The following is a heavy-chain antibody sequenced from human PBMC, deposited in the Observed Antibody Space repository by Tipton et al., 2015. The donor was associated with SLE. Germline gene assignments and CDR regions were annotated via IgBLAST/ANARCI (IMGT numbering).Heavy chain of an antibody. V-gene: IGHV4-34*01. CDR2: INHRGST. CDR1: GGSITSSSYY. J-gene: IGHJ6*02. Sequence: TLSLTCAVYGGSITSSSYYWAWIRQSPGKGVEWIGEINHRGSTNHNPSLKSRVTISVDTSKNQFSLKLRSVTAADTAVYYCARMDIVAVYGMDVWGQGTTVTVSS. CDR3: ARMDIVAVYGMDV. D-gene: IGHD5-12*01.